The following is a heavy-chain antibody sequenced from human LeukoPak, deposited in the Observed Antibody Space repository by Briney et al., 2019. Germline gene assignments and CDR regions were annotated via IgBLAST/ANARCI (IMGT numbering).Heavy chain of an antibody. CDR2: INPSGGT. D-gene: IGHD4-17*01. CDR1: GYSFTNYY. V-gene: IGHV1-46*01. CDR3: AREGRSDYGASRSFDI. Sequence: ASVKVSCKASGYSFTNYYMHWVRHVPGQGPEWMGLINPSGGTKYAQKFQDRVTMTRDMSTSTIYMELSSLTSVDRAVYYCAREGRSDYGASRSFDIWGQGTMVTVSS. J-gene: IGHJ3*02.